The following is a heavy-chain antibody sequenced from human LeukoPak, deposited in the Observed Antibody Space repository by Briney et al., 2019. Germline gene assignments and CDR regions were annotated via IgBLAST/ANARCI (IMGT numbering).Heavy chain of an antibody. D-gene: IGHD3-9*01. Sequence: PGGSLRLSCGASGFSFSDYGMHWVRQAPGKGLEWVAVISYDGSNKYYADSVKGRFTISRDNSKNTQYLQMNSLRAEDTAVYYCARETNDILTPAGYNWFDPWGQGTLVTVSS. CDR3: ARETNDILTPAGYNWFDP. V-gene: IGHV3-30*19. CDR1: GFSFSDYG. CDR2: ISYDGSNK. J-gene: IGHJ5*02.